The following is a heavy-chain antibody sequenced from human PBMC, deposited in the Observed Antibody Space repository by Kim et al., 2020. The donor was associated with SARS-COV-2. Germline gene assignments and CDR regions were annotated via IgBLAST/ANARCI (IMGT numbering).Heavy chain of an antibody. CDR2: INHSGST. V-gene: IGHV4-34*01. J-gene: IGHJ6*02. Sequence: SETLSLTCAVYGGSFSGYYWSWIRQPPGKGLEWIGEINHSGSTNYNPSLKSRVTISVDTSKNQFSLKLSSVTAADTAVYYCARRNAYGMDVWGQGTTVTVSS. CDR3: ARRNAYGMDV. CDR1: GGSFSGYY. D-gene: IGHD4-4*01.